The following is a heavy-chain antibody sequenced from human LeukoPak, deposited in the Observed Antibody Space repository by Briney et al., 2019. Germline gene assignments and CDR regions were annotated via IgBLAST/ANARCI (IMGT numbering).Heavy chain of an antibody. D-gene: IGHD1-26*01. J-gene: IGHJ4*02. CDR3: AKDLKWELVGFDY. CDR2: IKQDGSEK. V-gene: IGHV3-7*01. Sequence: GGSLRLSCAASGFTFSSYWMSWVRQAPGKGLEWVANIKQDGSEKYYVDSVKGRFTISRDNSKNTLYLQMNSLRAEDTAVYYCAKDLKWELVGFDYWGQGTLVTVSS. CDR1: GFTFSSYW.